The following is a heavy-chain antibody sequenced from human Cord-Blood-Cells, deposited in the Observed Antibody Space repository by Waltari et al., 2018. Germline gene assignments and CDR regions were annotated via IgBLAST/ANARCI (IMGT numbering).Heavy chain of an antibody. V-gene: IGHV1-2*02. CDR1: GYTFTGYY. J-gene: IGHJ4*02. CDR2: INPNSGGP. CDR3: ARDGPRITMVRGVIDY. D-gene: IGHD3-10*01. Sequence: QVQLVQSGAEVKKPGASVKVSCKASGYTFTGYYMHWVRQAPGQGLEWMGWINPNSGGPNYAQKFQGRVTITRDTSISTAYMELSRLRSDDTAVYYCARDGPRITMVRGVIDYWGQGTLVTVSS.